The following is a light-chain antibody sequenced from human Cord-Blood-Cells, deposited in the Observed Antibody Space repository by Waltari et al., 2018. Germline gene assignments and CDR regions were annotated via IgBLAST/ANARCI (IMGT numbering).Light chain of an antibody. CDR3: SSYTSSSNVV. V-gene: IGLV2-14*01. CDR2: EVS. CDR1: SSDAGGYTY. J-gene: IGLJ2*01. Sequence: QSALTQPASVSGSPGQSITISCTGTSSDAGGYTYVSWYQQHPGKAPKLMIYEVSNRPSGVSNRFSGSKSGNTASLTISGLQAEDEADYYCSSYTSSSNVVFGGGTKLTGL.